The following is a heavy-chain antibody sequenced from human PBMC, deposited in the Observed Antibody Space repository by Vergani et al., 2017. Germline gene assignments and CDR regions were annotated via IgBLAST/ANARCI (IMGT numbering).Heavy chain of an antibody. V-gene: IGHV1-24*01. CDR1: GNTLTALS. CDR2: FDPEDGET. J-gene: IGHJ4*02. D-gene: IGHD6-19*01. CDR3: ATDPTSGWYGVSDY. Sequence: QVQLVQSGAEVKKPGASVKVSCKVSGNTLTALSMHLVRQAPGKGLEWMGGFDPEDGETIYAQKFQGRVTMTEDTSTDTAYMALSSLRSEDTAVYYCATDPTSGWYGVSDYWGQGTLVTVSA.